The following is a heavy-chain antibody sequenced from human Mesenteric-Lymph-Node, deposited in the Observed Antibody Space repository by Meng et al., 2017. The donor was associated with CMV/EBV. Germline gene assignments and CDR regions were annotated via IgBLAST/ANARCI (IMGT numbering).Heavy chain of an antibody. CDR2: IYHSGST. V-gene: IGHV4-38-2*02. CDR1: GYSISSGYY. D-gene: IGHD2-2*01. J-gene: IGHJ4*02. CDR3: ARHRVWEDIVVVPAATIYDY. Sequence: SETLSLTCTVSGYSISSGYYWGWIRQPPGKGLEWIGSIYHSGSTYYNPSLKSRVTISVDTSKNQFSLKLSSVTAADTAVYYCARHRVWEDIVVVPAATIYDYWGQGTLVTVSS.